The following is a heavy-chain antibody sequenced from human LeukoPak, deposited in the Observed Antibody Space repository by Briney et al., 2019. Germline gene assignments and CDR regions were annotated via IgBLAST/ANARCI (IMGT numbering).Heavy chain of an antibody. CDR1: GFTFSDYM. CDR3: VRLRGSGGFYYFDS. Sequence: PGGSLRLSCAASGFTFSDYMMNWVRQAPGKGLEWVSYISSTSTTIYYADSVKGRSTISRDNAKKSLFLQMNSLRDEDTAVYYCVRLRGSGGFYYFDSWGQGTPVTVSS. J-gene: IGHJ4*02. CDR2: ISSTSTTI. D-gene: IGHD5-12*01. V-gene: IGHV3-48*02.